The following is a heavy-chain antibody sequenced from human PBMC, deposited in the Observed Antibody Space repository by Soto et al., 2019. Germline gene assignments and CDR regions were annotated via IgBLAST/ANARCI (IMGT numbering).Heavy chain of an antibody. D-gene: IGHD2-21*02. CDR2: IYYSGST. CDR3: ARDNVVVTATVFDY. Sequence: SETLSLTCTVSGGSISSSSYYWGWIRQPPGKGLEWIGSIYYSGSTYYNPSLKSRVTISVDTSKNQSSLKLSSVTAADTAVYYCARDNVVVTATVFDYWGQGTLVTVSS. J-gene: IGHJ4*02. CDR1: GGSISSSSYY. V-gene: IGHV4-39*02.